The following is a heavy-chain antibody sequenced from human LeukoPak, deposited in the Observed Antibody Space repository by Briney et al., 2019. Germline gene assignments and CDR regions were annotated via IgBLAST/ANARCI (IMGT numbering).Heavy chain of an antibody. CDR2: IYYSGST. J-gene: IGHJ3*02. D-gene: IGHD2-2*01. CDR3: ARDRFYQLRDDAFDI. CDR1: GGSISSGGYY. Sequence: SETLSLTCTVSGGSISSGGYYWSWIRQHPGKGPEWIGYIYYSGSTYYNPSLKSRVTISVDTSKNQFSLKLSSVTAADTAVYYCARDRFYQLRDDAFDIWGQGTMVTVSS. V-gene: IGHV4-31*03.